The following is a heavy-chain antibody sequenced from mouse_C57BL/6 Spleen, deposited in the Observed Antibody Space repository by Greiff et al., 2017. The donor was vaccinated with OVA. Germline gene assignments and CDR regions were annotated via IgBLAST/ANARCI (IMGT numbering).Heavy chain of an antibody. J-gene: IGHJ1*03. V-gene: IGHV1-54*01. CDR1: GYAFTNYL. CDR2: INPGSGGT. D-gene: IGHD1-1*01. CDR3: ARTTTVVGGYFDV. Sequence: VQLQQSGAELVRPGTSVKVSCKASGYAFTNYLIEWVKQRPGQGLEWIGVINPGSGGTNYNETFKGKATLTADKSSSTAYMQLSRLTSEDSAVDFCARTTTVVGGYFDVWGTGTTVTVSS.